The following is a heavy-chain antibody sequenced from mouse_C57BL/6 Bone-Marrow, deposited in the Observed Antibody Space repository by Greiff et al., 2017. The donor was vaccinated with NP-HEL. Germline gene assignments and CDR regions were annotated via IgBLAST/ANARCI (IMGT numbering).Heavy chain of an antibody. D-gene: IGHD2-3*01. Sequence: EVMLVESGGGLVQPGESLKLSCESNEYEFPSHDMSWVRKTPEKRLELVAAINSDGGSTYYPDTMERRFIISRDNTKKTLYLQMSSLRSEDTALYYCARLDYDGYFFPWFAYWGQGTLVTVSA. V-gene: IGHV5-2*03. J-gene: IGHJ3*01. CDR1: EYEFPSHD. CDR2: INSDGGST. CDR3: ARLDYDGYFFPWFAY.